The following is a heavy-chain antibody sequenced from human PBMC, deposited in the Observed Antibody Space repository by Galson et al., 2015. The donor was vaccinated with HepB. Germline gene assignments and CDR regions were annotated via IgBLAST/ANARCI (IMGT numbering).Heavy chain of an antibody. CDR2: ISYDGSNK. V-gene: IGHV3-30*04. D-gene: IGHD3-3*01. Sequence: CLGPSCAASGFTFSSYAMHWVRQAPGKGLEGVAVISYDGSNKYYADSVKGRFTISRDNSKNRLYLQMNSLRAEDTAVYYCARDLRGGRFLEWFELDYWGQGTLVTVSS. CDR1: GFTFSSYA. J-gene: IGHJ4*02. CDR3: ARDLRGGRFLEWFELDY.